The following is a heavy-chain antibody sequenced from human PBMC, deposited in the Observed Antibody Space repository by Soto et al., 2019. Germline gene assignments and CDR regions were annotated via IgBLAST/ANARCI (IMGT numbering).Heavy chain of an antibody. CDR1: GFTFSTYS. Sequence: GGSLRLSCAASGFTFSTYSMNWVRQAPGKGLEWVSSISSTSTYIYYADSVKGRFTISRDNAKNSLYLQMNSLRAEDTAVYYCAREHSYGSNLDYWGQGTLVTVSS. J-gene: IGHJ4*02. V-gene: IGHV3-21*01. D-gene: IGHD5-18*01. CDR2: ISSTSTYI. CDR3: AREHSYGSNLDY.